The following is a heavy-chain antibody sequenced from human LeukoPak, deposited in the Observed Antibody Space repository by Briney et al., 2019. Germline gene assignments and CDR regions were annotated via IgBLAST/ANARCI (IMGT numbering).Heavy chain of an antibody. CDR1: GGSITSFY. J-gene: IGHJ4*02. CDR3: AREVDYGDRIFDY. CDR2: INYSGST. Sequence: SETLSLTCTVSGGSITSFYWSWIRQPPGKGLEWIGYINYSGSTNYNPSLKSRVTISVDTSKNQFSLNLSSVTAADMAAYYCAREVDYGDRIFDYWGQGALVTVSS. V-gene: IGHV4-59*01. D-gene: IGHD4-17*01.